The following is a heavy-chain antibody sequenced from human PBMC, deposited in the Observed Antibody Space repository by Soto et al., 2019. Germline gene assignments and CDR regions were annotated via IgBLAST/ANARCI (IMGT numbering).Heavy chain of an antibody. CDR2: IYYSGST. J-gene: IGHJ4*02. CDR1: GCSISSSSYY. Sequence: SETLSLTCTVSGCSISSSSYYWGWIRQPPGKGLEWIGSIYYSGSTYYNPSLKSRVTISVDTSKNQFSLKLSSVTAADTAVYYCARHGDSGELLGLYVDYWGQGTLVTVSS. V-gene: IGHV4-39*01. CDR3: ARHGDSGELLGLYVDY. D-gene: IGHD1-26*01.